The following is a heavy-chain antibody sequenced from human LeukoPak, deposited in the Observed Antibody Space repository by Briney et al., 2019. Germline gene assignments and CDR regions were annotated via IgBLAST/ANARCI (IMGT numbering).Heavy chain of an antibody. J-gene: IGHJ4*02. CDR2: INHSGST. D-gene: IGHD6-19*01. V-gene: IGHV4-34*01. CDR3: ARVGIAVTRTFDY. CDR1: GGSFSGYY. Sequence: PSETLSLTCAVYGGSFSGYYWSWIRQPPGKGLEWIGEINHSGSTNYNPSLKSRVTISVDTSKNQFSLKLSSVTAADTAVYYCARVGIAVTRTFDYWGQGTLVTVSS.